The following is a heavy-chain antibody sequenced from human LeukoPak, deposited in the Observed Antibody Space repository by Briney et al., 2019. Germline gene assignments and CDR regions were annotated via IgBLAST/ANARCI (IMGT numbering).Heavy chain of an antibody. CDR3: ACVVRGAFDI. CDR2: INPSGGST. J-gene: IGHJ3*02. V-gene: IGHV1-46*03. CDR1: GFTFTSYY. Sequence: ASVKVSCKASGFTFTSYYMHWVRQAPGQGFEWMGIINPSGGSTSYPQKFQGRVTMTRDTSTSTVYMELSSLRSEDTAVYYCACVVRGAFDIWGQGTLVTVSS. D-gene: IGHD2-21*01.